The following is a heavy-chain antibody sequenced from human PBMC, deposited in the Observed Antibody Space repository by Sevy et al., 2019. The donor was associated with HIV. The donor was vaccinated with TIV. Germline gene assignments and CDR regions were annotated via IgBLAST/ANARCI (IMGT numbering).Heavy chain of an antibody. CDR3: ARGTSGYDFGDYYYYMDV. J-gene: IGHJ6*03. CDR2: IVPVFVTP. V-gene: IGHV1-69*13. Sequence: ASVKVSCKTSGGTLSRYAISWVRQAPGQGIEWMGGIVPVFVTPNYAQKFQGRVNITADESTNTAYMELTSLRSEDTAGYYCARGTSGYDFGDYYYYMDVWGKGTTVTVSS. D-gene: IGHD5-12*01. CDR1: GGTLSRYA.